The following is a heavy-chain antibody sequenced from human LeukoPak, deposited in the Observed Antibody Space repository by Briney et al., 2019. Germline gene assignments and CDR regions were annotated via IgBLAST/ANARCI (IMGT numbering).Heavy chain of an antibody. J-gene: IGHJ4*02. D-gene: IGHD3-22*01. V-gene: IGHV4-39*01. Sequence: PSETLSLTCTVSGGSISSSSYYWGWIRQPPGKGLEWIGSIYYSGSTYYNPSLKSRVTISVDTSKNQFSLKLSSVTAADTAVYYCAREYYYDSCGFPDYWGQGTPVTVSS. CDR2: IYYSGST. CDR3: AREYYYDSCGFPDY. CDR1: GGSISSSSYY.